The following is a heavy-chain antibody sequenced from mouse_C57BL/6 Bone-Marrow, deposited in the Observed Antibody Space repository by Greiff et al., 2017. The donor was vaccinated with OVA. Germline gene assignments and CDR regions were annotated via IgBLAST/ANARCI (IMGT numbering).Heavy chain of an antibody. CDR1: GFSLTSYG. CDR2: IGSGGST. J-gene: IGHJ3*01. CDR3: ARGGPWFAY. Sequence: VKLVESGPGLVQPSQSLSITCTVSGFSLTSYGVHWVRQSPGKGLEWLGVIGSGGSTDYNAAFITRLSISKDNSKSQIFFKMNSLQADDTAIYYCARGGPWFAYWGQGTLVTVSA. V-gene: IGHV2-2*01.